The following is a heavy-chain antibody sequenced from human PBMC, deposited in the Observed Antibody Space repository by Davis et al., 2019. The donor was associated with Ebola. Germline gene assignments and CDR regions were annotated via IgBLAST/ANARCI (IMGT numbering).Heavy chain of an antibody. D-gene: IGHD1-14*01. V-gene: IGHV1-58*02. J-gene: IGHJ4*01. CDR1: GFTFSSPG. CDR2: IVVGSVNT. CDR3: AASAGTVGKFDY. Sequence: AASVKVSCKASGFTFSSPGMQWVRQARGQRLEWMGSIVVGSVNTNYAQKFQGRVTITRDMSTSTSYLDLRNLRSEDTAIYYCAASAGTVGKFDYWGQGTLVTVSS.